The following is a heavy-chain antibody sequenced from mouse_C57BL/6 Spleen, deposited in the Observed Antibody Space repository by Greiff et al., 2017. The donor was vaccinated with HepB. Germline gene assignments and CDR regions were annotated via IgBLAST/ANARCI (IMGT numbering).Heavy chain of an antibody. CDR3: ARRVGRWAY. CDR2: IYPSDSEP. D-gene: IGHD4-1*01. J-gene: IGHJ3*01. CDR1: GYTFTSSW. V-gene: IGHV1-61*01. Sequence: VQLQQPGAELVRPGSSVKLSCKASGYTFTSSWLDWVKQRPGQGLEWIGNIYPSDSEPHYNQKCKDKATLTVDKTSSTAYRQLSSLTAEDSAVYYCARRVGRWAYWGQGTLVTVSA.